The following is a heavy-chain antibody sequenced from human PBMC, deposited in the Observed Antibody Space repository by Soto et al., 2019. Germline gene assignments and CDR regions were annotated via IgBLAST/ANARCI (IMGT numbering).Heavy chain of an antibody. V-gene: IGHV6-1*01. CDR1: GDSVSSNSAG. Sequence: QVQLQLSGPGLMKPSHTPSPTCAISGDSVSSNSAGWNWVRQTPSRGLELLGRTYYKSKWFNNYAVPVKSRITFNPETSQNHFSLQLDSVTPEDTAVYYWARGSWDDVSGGYYMDVWGKGTTFTVSS. J-gene: IGHJ6*03. CDR3: ARGSWDDVSGGYYMDV. CDR2: TYYKSKWFN. D-gene: IGHD3-22*01.